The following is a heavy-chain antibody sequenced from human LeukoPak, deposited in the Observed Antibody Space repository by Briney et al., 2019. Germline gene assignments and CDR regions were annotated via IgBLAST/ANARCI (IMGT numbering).Heavy chain of an antibody. D-gene: IGHD1-26*01. V-gene: IGHV4-31*03. J-gene: IGHJ3*02. CDR3: ARGPDPTTDAFNI. CDR1: GASIRVGGYY. CDR2: IYDNGST. Sequence: SQTLSLTCTVSGASIRVGGYYWSWIRQHPGNGLEWIAYIYDNGSTYYNPALKSRVTISVDTSKNQFSLDLRSVTAADTAVYYCARGPDPTTDAFNIWGQGTLVTVSS.